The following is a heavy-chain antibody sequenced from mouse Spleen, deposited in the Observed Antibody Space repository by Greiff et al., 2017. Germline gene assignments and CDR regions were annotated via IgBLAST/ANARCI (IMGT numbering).Heavy chain of an antibody. V-gene: IGHV2-6-1*01. CDR1: GFSLTSYG. CDR2: IWSDGST. J-gene: IGHJ1*01. Sequence: QVQLKESGPGLVAPSQSLSITCTISGFSLTSYGVHWVRQPPGKGLEWLVVIWSDGSTTYNSALKSRLSISKDNSKSQVFLKMNSLQTDDTAMYYCARHGHDYDWYFDVWGAGTTVTVSS. D-gene: IGHD2-4*01. CDR3: ARHGHDYDWYFDV.